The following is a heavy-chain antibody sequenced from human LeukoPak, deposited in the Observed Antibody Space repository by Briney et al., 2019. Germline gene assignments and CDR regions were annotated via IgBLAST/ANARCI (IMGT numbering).Heavy chain of an antibody. J-gene: IGHJ6*03. Sequence: PGGSLRLSCAASGFTFSSYRMNWVRQAPGKGLEWVSAISGSGGSTYYADSVKGRFTISRDNSKNTLYLQMNSLRAEDTAVYYCATLGRDGYNNYYYYYYYMDVWGKGTTVTVSS. V-gene: IGHV3-23*01. D-gene: IGHD5-24*01. CDR1: GFTFSSYR. CDR2: ISGSGGST. CDR3: ATLGRDGYNNYYYYYYYMDV.